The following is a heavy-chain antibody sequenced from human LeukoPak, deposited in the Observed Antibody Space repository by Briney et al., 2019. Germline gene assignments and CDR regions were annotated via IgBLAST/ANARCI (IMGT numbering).Heavy chain of an antibody. CDR2: IIPILGIA. CDR1: GGTFSSYT. V-gene: IGHV1-69*02. CDR3: ARALGYDPPAY. D-gene: IGHD5-12*01. Sequence: SVKVSCKASGGTFSSYTISWVRQAPGQGLEWIGRIIPILGIANYAQKFQGRVTITADKSTSTAYMELSSLRSEDTAVYYCARALGYDPPAYWGQGTLVTVSS. J-gene: IGHJ4*02.